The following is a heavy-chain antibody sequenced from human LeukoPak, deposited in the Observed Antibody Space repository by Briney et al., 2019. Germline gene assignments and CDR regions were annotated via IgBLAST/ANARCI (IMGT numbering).Heavy chain of an antibody. CDR3: AREAYWFDP. CDR2: ISPFNGNT. CDR1: GYTFSSSG. V-gene: IGHV1-18*01. J-gene: IGHJ5*02. Sequence: ATVKVSCKASGYTFSSSGITWVRQAPGQGLEWMGWISPFNGNTNYTQKLQGRVTMATDTSTSTAYMELRSLRSDDTAVYYCAREAYWFDPWGQGTLVTVSS.